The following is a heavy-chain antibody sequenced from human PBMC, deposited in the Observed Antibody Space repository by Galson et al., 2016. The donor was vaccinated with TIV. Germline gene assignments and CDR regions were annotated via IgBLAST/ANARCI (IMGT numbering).Heavy chain of an antibody. CDR1: GFTFSNVW. CDR3: ATWDYHDNWFHP. V-gene: IGHV3-15*01. Sequence: SLRLSCAASGFTFSNVWMNWFRQAPGMGLEWVGRIKNKIDGGTTDYGAPVKGRFIISRDDSKSTVYLQMNSLNSEDTGVYYCATWDYHDNWFHPWGQGTLVTVSS. D-gene: IGHD1-7*01. J-gene: IGHJ5*02. CDR2: IKNKIDGGTT.